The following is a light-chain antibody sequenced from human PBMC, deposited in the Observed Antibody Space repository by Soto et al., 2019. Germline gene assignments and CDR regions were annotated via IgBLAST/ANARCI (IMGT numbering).Light chain of an antibody. V-gene: IGKV1-5*01. CDR2: HSS. J-gene: IGKJ1*01. Sequence: DLHLTQSPSTLPASVGDRVTITCRASQSISNWLAWYPQTPGTAPKVLLYHSSNLESGGQSRFSDSVSGTEFTLTISILQPDDLATYYVQQYNSYSFGQGTTVEIK. CDR1: QSISNW. CDR3: QQYNSYS.